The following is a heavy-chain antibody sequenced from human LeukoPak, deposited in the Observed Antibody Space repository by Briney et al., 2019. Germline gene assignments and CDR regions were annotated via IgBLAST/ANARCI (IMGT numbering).Heavy chain of an antibody. CDR3: AREWNRFFGFGP. D-gene: IGHD1-1*01. CDR1: GGSISSSGYY. Sequence: PAETLSLTCTVSGGSISSSGYYWGWIRQPPGRGLEWIGSIYYSGNTYYNPSLKSRVTVSVDTSKNRFPLRLSSVTAADTAVYHCAREWNRFFGFGPWGQGTLVTVSS. V-gene: IGHV4-39*02. CDR2: IYYSGNT. J-gene: IGHJ5*02.